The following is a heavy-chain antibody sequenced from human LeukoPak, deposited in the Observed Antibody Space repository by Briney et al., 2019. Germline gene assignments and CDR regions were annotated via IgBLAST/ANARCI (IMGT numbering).Heavy chain of an antibody. V-gene: IGHV3-23*01. Sequence: GRSLRLSFAAPGFTFSSYAMSWVPQAPGKGLEWVSAISGSGGSTYYADPVKGRFTISRDNAKNSLYLQMNSLRAEDTAVYYCAREEWELLRYYYYYTDVWGKGTTVTVSS. J-gene: IGHJ6*03. D-gene: IGHD1-26*01. CDR3: AREEWELLRYYYYYTDV. CDR1: GFTFSSYA. CDR2: ISGSGGST.